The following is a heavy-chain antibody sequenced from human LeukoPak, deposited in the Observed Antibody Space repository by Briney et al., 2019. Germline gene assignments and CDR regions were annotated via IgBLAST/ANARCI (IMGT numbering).Heavy chain of an antibody. CDR3: ARGPRFTIFGVVTNNWFDP. J-gene: IGHJ5*02. D-gene: IGHD3-3*01. Sequence: SETPSLTCAVYGGSFSGYYWSWIRQPPGKGLEWIGEINHSGSTNYNPSLKSRVTISVDTSKNQFSLKLSSVTAADTAVYYCARGPRFTIFGVVTNNWFDPWGQGTLVTASS. V-gene: IGHV4-34*01. CDR1: GGSFSGYY. CDR2: INHSGST.